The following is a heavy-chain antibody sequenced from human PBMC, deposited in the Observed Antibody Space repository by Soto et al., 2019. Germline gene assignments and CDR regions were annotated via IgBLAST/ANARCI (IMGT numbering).Heavy chain of an antibody. CDR3: ERESSSSCHDY. CDR2: ISAYNCNT. V-gene: IGHV1-18*01. J-gene: IGHJ4*02. Sequence: QVQLVQSGAEVKKPGASVKVSCKASGDNFTSYGISWVRQAPGQGLEWMGWISAYNCNTNYAKKLQGRVTMTTDTSQRTAYMELRSLISDDTAVYYCERESSSSCHDYWGQGTMITVSS. CDR1: GDNFTSYG. D-gene: IGHD6-13*01.